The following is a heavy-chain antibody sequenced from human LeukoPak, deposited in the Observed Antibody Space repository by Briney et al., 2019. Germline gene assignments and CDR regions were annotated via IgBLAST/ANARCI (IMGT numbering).Heavy chain of an antibody. CDR3: AKADCSSASCYLHDY. J-gene: IGHJ4*02. V-gene: IGHV3-9*03. CDR2: ISWNSGSV. D-gene: IGHD2-2*01. Sequence: GGSLRLSCAASGSTFHDYAMHWVRQAPGKGLEWVSGISWNSGSVVYADSVKGRFTVSRDNAKNSLYLQMNSLRLEDMALYYCAKADCSSASCYLHDYWGQGTLVTVSS. CDR1: GSTFHDYA.